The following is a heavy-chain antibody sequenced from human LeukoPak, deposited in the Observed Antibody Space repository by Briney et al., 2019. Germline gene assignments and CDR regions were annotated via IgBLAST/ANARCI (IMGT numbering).Heavy chain of an antibody. CDR2: IYPGDSDT. CDR1: GYSFTSYW. D-gene: IGHD1-26*01. CDR3: AKSGGPDWFDP. V-gene: IGHV5-51*01. J-gene: IGHJ5*02. Sequence: GESLKISCKGSGYSFTSYWISWVRQMPGKGLEWMGFIYPGDSDTRYSPSFQGHVTMSADKSISTAYLQWSSLKASDSAMYYCAKSGGPDWFDPWGQGALVTVSS.